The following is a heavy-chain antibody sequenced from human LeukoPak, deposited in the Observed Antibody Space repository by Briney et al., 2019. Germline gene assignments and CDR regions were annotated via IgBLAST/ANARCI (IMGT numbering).Heavy chain of an antibody. D-gene: IGHD3-22*01. Sequence: AGTLCLSCAASGFSFSSYGLHWVRQAPGKGLEWVAVIWYDGSNEYYADSVKGRFTISRDNSKNTVYLQMNSLRAEDTAVYYCARWYNYDRSGSPDYWGQGTLVTVSS. CDR1: GFSFSSYG. V-gene: IGHV3-33*03. J-gene: IGHJ4*02. CDR3: ARWYNYDRSGSPDY. CDR2: IWYDGSNE.